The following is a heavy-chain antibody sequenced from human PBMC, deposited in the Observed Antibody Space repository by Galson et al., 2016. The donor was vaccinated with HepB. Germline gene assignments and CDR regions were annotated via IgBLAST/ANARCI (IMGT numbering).Heavy chain of an antibody. D-gene: IGHD3-10*01. J-gene: IGHJ4*02. CDR3: ARGEGEYGSGSNFDS. CDR2: VTGSGGRA. Sequence: SLRLSCAASGFTFSKRAMSWVRQAPGKGLECVSAVTGSGGRAYYADKMKGRFTAARDNSKDTLYLHMSSLRVEDTAIYYCARGEGEYGSGSNFDSWGQGTLVIVSS. CDR1: GFTFSKRA. V-gene: IGHV3-23*01.